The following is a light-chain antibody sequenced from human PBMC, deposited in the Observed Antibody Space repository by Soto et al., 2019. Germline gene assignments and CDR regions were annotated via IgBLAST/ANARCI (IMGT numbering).Light chain of an antibody. Sequence: DIQMTQSPSTLSASVGDRVTITCRPSQSISSWLAWYQQKPGKAPNLLIYKASNLQSGVPSRFSGSGPGTEFTLIISSLQPDDFATYYCEQYAAYPLTFGGGTKVDIK. CDR2: KAS. V-gene: IGKV1-5*03. CDR3: EQYAAYPLT. CDR1: QSISSW. J-gene: IGKJ4*01.